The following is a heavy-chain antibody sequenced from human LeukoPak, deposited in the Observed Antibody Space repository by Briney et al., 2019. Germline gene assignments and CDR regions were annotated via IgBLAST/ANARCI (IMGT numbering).Heavy chain of an antibody. CDR1: GYTFTSYY. V-gene: IGHV1-46*01. D-gene: IGHD6-6*01. J-gene: IGHJ3*02. Sequence: ASVKVSCKASGYTFTSYYMHWVRQAPGQGLEWMGIINPSGGSTSYAQKFQGRVTMTRDTSTSTVYMELSSLRSEDTPVYYCARDSGYSSSSSDAFDIWGQGTMVTVSS. CDR3: ARDSGYSSSSSDAFDI. CDR2: INPSGGST.